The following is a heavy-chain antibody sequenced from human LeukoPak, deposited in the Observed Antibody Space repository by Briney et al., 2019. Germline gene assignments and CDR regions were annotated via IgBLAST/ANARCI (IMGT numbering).Heavy chain of an antibody. J-gene: IGHJ4*02. Sequence: GGSLRLSCAASGLTFTSYAMGWGRQAPGKGLEWVSTVTNRRDGPYYADSVKGRFTISRDNSKDTVYLQMNNLRAEDTAIYYCAKAVGGTSFYYFDSWGQGTLVTVSS. CDR3: AKAVGGTSFYYFDS. CDR1: GLTFTSYA. V-gene: IGHV3-23*01. D-gene: IGHD1-26*01. CDR2: VTNRRDGP.